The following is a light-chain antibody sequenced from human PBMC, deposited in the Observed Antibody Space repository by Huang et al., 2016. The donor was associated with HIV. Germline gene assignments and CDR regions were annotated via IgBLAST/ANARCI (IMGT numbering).Light chain of an antibody. CDR3: QQYHSLPWT. Sequence: DIQMTQSPSSLSASVGDRVTITCRANQGIGNSLAWYQQKPEKAPRLLLYATSTLECGVPSRFSGSGSGTTYTLTINTLQPEDIASYYCQQYHSLPWTFGQGTKVEIK. CDR1: QGIGNS. J-gene: IGKJ1*01. CDR2: ATS. V-gene: IGKV1-NL1*01.